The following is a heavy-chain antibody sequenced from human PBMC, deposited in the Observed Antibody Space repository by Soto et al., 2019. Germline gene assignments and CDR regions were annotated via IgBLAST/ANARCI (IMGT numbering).Heavy chain of an antibody. V-gene: IGHV3-66*01. CDR2: IYSGGSI. D-gene: IGHD3-22*01. CDR3: ARGGNNYDTSGYYPVH. CDR1: GFTVNTYY. J-gene: IGHJ4*02. Sequence: EVQLVESGGGLVQPGGSLRLSCAASGFTVNTYYMTWVRQAPGKGLEWVSVIYSGGSIYYADSAKGRFTISRDNSKNTLYLQMSSRRAEDTARYYCARGGNNYDTSGYYPVHWGQGTLVTVSS.